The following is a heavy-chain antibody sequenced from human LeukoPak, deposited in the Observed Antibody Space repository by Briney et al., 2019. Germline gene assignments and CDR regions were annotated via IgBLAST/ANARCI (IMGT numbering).Heavy chain of an antibody. V-gene: IGHV1-2*06. CDR3: AREPTYYYDSSGYSALDY. Sequence: ASVKVSCKASGYTSTGYYMHWVRQAPGQGLEWMGRINPNSGGTNYAQKFQGRVTMTRDTSISTAYMELSRLRSDDTAVYYCAREPTYYYDSSGYSALDYWGQGTLVTVSS. J-gene: IGHJ4*02. CDR1: GYTSTGYY. CDR2: INPNSGGT. D-gene: IGHD3-22*01.